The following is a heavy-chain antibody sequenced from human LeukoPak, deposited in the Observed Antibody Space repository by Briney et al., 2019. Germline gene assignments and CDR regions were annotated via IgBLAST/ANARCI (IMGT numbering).Heavy chain of an antibody. CDR2: ISYDGSNK. CDR3: ARDPSSSDWYESGYFQH. J-gene: IGHJ1*01. CDR1: GFTFSSYT. Sequence: GGSLRLSCAASGFTFSSYTINWVRQAPGKGLEWVAVISYDGSNKYYADSVKGRFTISRDNSKNTLYLQMNSLRAEDTAVYYCARDPSSSDWYESGYFQHWGQGTLVTVSS. V-gene: IGHV3-30*04. D-gene: IGHD6-19*01.